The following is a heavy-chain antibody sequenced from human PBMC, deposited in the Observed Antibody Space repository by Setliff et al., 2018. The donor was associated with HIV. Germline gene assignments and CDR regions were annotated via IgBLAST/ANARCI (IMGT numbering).Heavy chain of an antibody. CDR1: GYTFTSHS. Sequence: ASVKVSCKASGYTFTSHSIHWVRQAPGQGLEWMGWINAGNGNTKYSQKFQGRVTITRDTSATTAFMELSSLRSEDTAVYYCAREGQWLDLGDAFDIWGQGTVVTVSS. CDR3: AREGQWLDLGDAFDI. D-gene: IGHD6-19*01. V-gene: IGHV1-3*01. J-gene: IGHJ3*02. CDR2: INAGNGNT.